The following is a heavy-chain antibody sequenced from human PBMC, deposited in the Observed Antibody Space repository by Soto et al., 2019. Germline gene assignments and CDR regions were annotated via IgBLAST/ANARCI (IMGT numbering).Heavy chain of an antibody. J-gene: IGHJ6*02. V-gene: IGHV3-23*01. CDR1: GFTFSSYA. CDR3: AKHTGYCSSPSCRAYYFYGMDV. Sequence: GGSLRLSCAASGFTFSSYAMSWVRQAPGKGLEWVTALSGRGGSTYYPDSVKGRFTISRDNSKNTLYLQMNSLRAEDTAIYYCAKHTGYCSSPSCRAYYFYGMDVWGQGTTVTVSS. D-gene: IGHD2-2*01. CDR2: LSGRGGST.